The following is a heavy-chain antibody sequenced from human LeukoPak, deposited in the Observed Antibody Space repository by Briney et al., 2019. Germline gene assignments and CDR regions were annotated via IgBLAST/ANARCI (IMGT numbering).Heavy chain of an antibody. CDR1: GGSVSSGSYY. D-gene: IGHD3-10*01. V-gene: IGHV4-39*07. Sequence: PSETLSLTCTVSGGSVSSGSYYWSWIRQPPGKGLEWIGEINHSGSTNYNPSLKSRVTISVDTSKNQFSLKLSSVTAADTAVYYCASLYHLSEELGVDYWGQGTLVTVSS. CDR2: INHSGST. CDR3: ASLYHLSEELGVDY. J-gene: IGHJ4*02.